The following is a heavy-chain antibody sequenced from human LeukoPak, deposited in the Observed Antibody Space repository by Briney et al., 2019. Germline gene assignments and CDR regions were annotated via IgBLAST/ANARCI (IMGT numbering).Heavy chain of an antibody. CDR2: INPSGGST. CDR1: GYTFNIYY. V-gene: IGHV1-46*02. J-gene: IGHJ6*02. Sequence: SVKVSCKASGYTFNIYYLHWVRQAPGQGLEWMGMINPSGGSTIYAQNFQGRVTMTSDTSTSTVYMGLSSLRSEDTAVYYCARDGARGYHAMDVWGQGTTVTVSS. D-gene: IGHD6-6*01. CDR3: ARDGARGYHAMDV.